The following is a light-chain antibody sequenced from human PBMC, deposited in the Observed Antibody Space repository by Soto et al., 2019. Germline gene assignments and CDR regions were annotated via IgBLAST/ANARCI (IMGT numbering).Light chain of an antibody. CDR2: GAS. J-gene: IGKJ5*01. CDR1: QSLSSSY. V-gene: IGKV3-15*01. Sequence: EVVLTQSPGTLSLSTGERATLSCRASQSLSSSYLAWYQQKSGQAPRLLIYGASTRATGIPARFSGSGSGTEFTLTISSLQSEDFAVYYCQQYKSWPPITFGQGTRLEIK. CDR3: QQYKSWPPIT.